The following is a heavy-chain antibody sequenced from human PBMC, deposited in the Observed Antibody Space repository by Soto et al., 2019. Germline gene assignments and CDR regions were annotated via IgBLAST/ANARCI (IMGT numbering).Heavy chain of an antibody. CDR2: ISSSSSTI. V-gene: IGHV3-48*01. Sequence: GGSLRLSCAASGFTFSSYSMSWVRQAPGKGLEWVSYISSSSSTIYYADSVKGRFTISRDNAKNSLYLQMNSLRAEDTAVYYCARVPITMVSYYMDVWGKGTTVTVSS. CDR1: GFTFSSYS. CDR3: ARVPITMVSYYMDV. D-gene: IGHD3-10*01. J-gene: IGHJ6*03.